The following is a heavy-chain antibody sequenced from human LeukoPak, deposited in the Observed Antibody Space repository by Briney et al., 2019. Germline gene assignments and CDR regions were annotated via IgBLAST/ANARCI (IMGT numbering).Heavy chain of an antibody. CDR3: AKGSSYYGSGSHFDY. CDR1: GFTFSSHA. J-gene: IGHJ4*02. Sequence: PGGSLRLSCAASGFTFSSHAMNWVRQAPGKGLEWVSAISGSGSITYYADSVKGRFTISRDNSKNTLYLQMNSLRAEDTAVYYCAKGSSYYGSGSHFDYWGQGTLVTVSS. D-gene: IGHD3-10*01. V-gene: IGHV3-23*01. CDR2: ISGSGSIT.